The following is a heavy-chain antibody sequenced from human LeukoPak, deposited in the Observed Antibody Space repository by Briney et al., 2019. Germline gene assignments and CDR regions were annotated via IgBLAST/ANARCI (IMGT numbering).Heavy chain of an antibody. CDR1: GFTFSSYA. V-gene: IGHV3-30*04. D-gene: IGHD6-19*01. Sequence: PGRSLRLSCAASGFTFSSYAMHWVRQAPGKVLEWVAVISYDGSNKYYADSVKGRFTISRDNSKNTLYLQMNSLRAEDTAVYYCARSIAVAGHLDYWGQGTLVTVSS. CDR2: ISYDGSNK. J-gene: IGHJ4*02. CDR3: ARSIAVAGHLDY.